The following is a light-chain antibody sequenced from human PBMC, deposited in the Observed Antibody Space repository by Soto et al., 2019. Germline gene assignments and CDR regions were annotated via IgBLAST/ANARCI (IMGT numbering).Light chain of an antibody. J-gene: IGKJ5*01. CDR3: QQSYSNSIT. CDR1: QSISSH. CDR2: AAS. V-gene: IGKV1-39*01. Sequence: DIQMTQSPSSLSASIGDRITITCRASQSISSHLYWFQKKPGQAPKLLIYAASSLQSGVPSRFSSSGSGTDFTLTISSLQPEDFANYYCQQSYSNSITFGQGTRLEIK.